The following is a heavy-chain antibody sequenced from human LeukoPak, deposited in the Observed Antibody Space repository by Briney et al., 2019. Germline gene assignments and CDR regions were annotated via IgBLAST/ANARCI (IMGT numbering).Heavy chain of an antibody. J-gene: IGHJ4*02. Sequence: PSETLSLTCAVSDYSISSGYYWGWIRQPPGKGLEWIGSIYHSGNTNYNPSLKSRVTISVDTSKNQFSLKVSSVTAADTALYYCARWYSSSGYLDYWGQGTLVTVSS. D-gene: IGHD6-6*01. V-gene: IGHV4-38-2*01. CDR3: ARWYSSSGYLDY. CDR2: IYHSGNT. CDR1: DYSISSGYY.